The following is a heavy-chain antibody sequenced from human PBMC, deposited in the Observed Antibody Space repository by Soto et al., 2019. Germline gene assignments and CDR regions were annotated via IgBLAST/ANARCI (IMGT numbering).Heavy chain of an antibody. V-gene: IGHV3-74*01. CDR1: GFTFSNYW. Sequence: PGGSLRLSCAASGFTFSNYWMHWVRQAPGKGLVWISRINDQGGSPTYADYVKGRFTISRDNVKNTLYLQMSSLRAEDTAVYYCARDRWIQLWLRGLYYYYYGMDVWGQGTTVPVSS. D-gene: IGHD5-18*01. J-gene: IGHJ6*02. CDR3: ARDRWIQLWLRGLYYYYYGMDV. CDR2: INDQGGSP.